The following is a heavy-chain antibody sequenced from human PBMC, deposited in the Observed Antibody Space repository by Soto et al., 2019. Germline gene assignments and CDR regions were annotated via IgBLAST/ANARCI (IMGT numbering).Heavy chain of an antibody. D-gene: IGHD6-13*01. CDR1: GYTFTSYG. V-gene: IGHV1-18*01. J-gene: IGHJ4*02. CDR3: ARAPQTVAGAGIWY. CDR2: ISGYNGDT. Sequence: ASVKVSCKASGYTFTSYGISWVRQAPGQGLEWMGWISGYNGDTNYAQKYQGRATMTTDTSTSTAYMELRSLRSDDTAVYYCARAPQTVAGAGIWYWGRGTLVTVSS.